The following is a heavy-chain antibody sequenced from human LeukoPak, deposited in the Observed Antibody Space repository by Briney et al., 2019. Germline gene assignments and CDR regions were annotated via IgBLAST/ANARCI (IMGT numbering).Heavy chain of an antibody. J-gene: IGHJ5*02. V-gene: IGHV3-21*01. D-gene: IGHD4-17*01. CDR1: GFTFSSYS. CDR3: ATALLDYGDFLDWFDP. CDR2: ISSSGSTI. Sequence: PGGSLRLSCVASGFTFSSYSMNWVRQAPGKGLEWVSSISSSGSTIYYADPMEGRFTVSRDNARNSLYLQMNSLRVEDTAVYYCATALLDYGDFLDWFDPWGQGTLVTASS.